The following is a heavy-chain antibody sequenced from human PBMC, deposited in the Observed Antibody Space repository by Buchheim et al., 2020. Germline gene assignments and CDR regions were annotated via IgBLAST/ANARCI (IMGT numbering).Heavy chain of an antibody. J-gene: IGHJ6*02. CDR1: GFTFSSYA. Sequence: QVQLVESGGGVVQPGRSLRLSCAASGFTFSSYAMHWVRQAPGKGLEWVAVISYDGSNKYYADSVTGRFTISRDNSQKTVYLQMNSLRAEDTAVYYCARGGSGSYSSYYGMDVWGQGTT. CDR2: ISYDGSNK. V-gene: IGHV3-30-3*01. D-gene: IGHD3-10*01. CDR3: ARGGSGSYSSYYGMDV.